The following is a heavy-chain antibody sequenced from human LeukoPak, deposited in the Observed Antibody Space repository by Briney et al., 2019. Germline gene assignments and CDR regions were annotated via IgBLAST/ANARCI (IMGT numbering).Heavy chain of an antibody. CDR1: GGSISSYY. Sequence: PSETLSLTCTVSGGSISSYYWSWIRQPPGKGLEWIGYIYYSGSTNYNPSLKSRVTISVDTSKNQFSLKLSSVTAADTAVYYCARQGYCSSTSCHQAFDPWGQGTLVTVSP. CDR2: IYYSGST. D-gene: IGHD2-2*01. V-gene: IGHV4-59*08. J-gene: IGHJ5*02. CDR3: ARQGYCSSTSCHQAFDP.